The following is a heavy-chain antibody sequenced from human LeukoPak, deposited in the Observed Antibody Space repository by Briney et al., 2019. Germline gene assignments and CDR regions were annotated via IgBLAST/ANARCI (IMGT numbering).Heavy chain of an antibody. CDR2: IYHSGST. D-gene: IGHD3-10*01. Sequence: SETLSLTCTVSGYSISSGYYWGWIRQPPGKGLEWIGSIYHSGSTYYNPSLKSRVTISEDTSKNQFSLKLSSVTAADTAVYYCARDRRGFDWFDYWGQGTLVTVSS. V-gene: IGHV4-38-2*02. CDR3: ARDRRGFDWFDY. J-gene: IGHJ5*01. CDR1: GYSISSGYY.